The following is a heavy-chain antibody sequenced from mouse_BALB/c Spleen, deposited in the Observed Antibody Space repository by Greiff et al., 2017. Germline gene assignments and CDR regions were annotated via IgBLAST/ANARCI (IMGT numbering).Heavy chain of an antibody. J-gene: IGHJ1*01. V-gene: IGHV1-7*01. CDR1: GYTFTSYW. D-gene: IGHD1-1*01. CDR3: ARFYGSSHWYFDV. Sequence: QVQLQQSGAELAKPGASVKMSCKASGYTFTSYWMHWVKQRPGQGLEWIGYINPSTGYTEYNQKFKDKATLTADKSSSTAYMQLSSLTSEDSAVYYCARFYGSSHWYFDVWGAGTTVTVSS. CDR2: INPSTGYT.